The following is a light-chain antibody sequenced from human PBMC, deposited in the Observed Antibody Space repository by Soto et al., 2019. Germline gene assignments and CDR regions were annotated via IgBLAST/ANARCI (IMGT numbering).Light chain of an antibody. CDR2: GAS. Sequence: EIVLTQSPGTLSLSPGERATLYCRASQSVSSSFLAWYQQKPGQAPRLLIYGASNRATGIPDRFSGSGSGTDFTLTISRLEPEAFAVYYCQQYVTSPWAFGQGTKVDIK. CDR3: QQYVTSPWA. CDR1: QSVSSSF. V-gene: IGKV3-20*01. J-gene: IGKJ1*01.